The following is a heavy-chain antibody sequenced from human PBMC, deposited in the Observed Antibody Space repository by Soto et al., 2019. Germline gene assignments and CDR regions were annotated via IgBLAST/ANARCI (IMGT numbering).Heavy chain of an antibody. D-gene: IGHD5-12*01. CDR2: ISYTGST. Sequence: PSETLSLTCTVSGGSISNYYWSWFRQPPGKGLKWIGYISYTGSTNYSPSLKSRLTISVDTSKNQFSLNLSSVTAADTAVYYCARASGYDSRYFDYWGQGTLVTV. J-gene: IGHJ4*02. CDR3: ARASGYDSRYFDY. CDR1: GGSISNYY. V-gene: IGHV4-59*01.